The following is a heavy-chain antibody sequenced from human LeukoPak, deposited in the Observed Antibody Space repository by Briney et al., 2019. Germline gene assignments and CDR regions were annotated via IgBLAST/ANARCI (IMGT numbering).Heavy chain of an antibody. CDR2: INHSGST. CDR1: GGSFSGYY. D-gene: IGHD4-17*01. Sequence: PSETLSLTCAVYGGSFSGYYWSWIRQPPGKGLEWIGEINHSGSTNYNPSLKSRVTISVDRSKNQFSLKLSSVTAADTAVYYCARGDYGNYFDYWGQGTLVTVSS. J-gene: IGHJ4*02. CDR3: ARGDYGNYFDY. V-gene: IGHV4-34*01.